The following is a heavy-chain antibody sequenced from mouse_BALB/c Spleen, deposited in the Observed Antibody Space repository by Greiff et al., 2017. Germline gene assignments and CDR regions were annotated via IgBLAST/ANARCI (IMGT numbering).Heavy chain of an antibody. J-gene: IGHJ2*01. Sequence: QVQLQQSGPELVKPGASVRISCKASGYTFTSYYIHWVKQRPGQGLEGIGWIYPGNVNTKYNEKFKGKATLTADKSSSTAYMQLSSLTSEDSAVYFCARSGTTGAFDYWGQGTTLTVSS. CDR2: IYPGNVNT. V-gene: IGHV1S56*01. CDR1: GYTFTSYY. CDR3: ARSGTTGAFDY. D-gene: IGHD1-1*01.